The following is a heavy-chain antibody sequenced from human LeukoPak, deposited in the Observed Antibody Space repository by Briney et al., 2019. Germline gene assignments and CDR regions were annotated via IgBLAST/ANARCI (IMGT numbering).Heavy chain of an antibody. Sequence: GGSLRLSCAASGFTFSSYSMNWVRQAPGKGLEWVSSISSSSSYIYYADSVKGRFTISRDNAKNSLYLQMNSLRAEDTAVYYCARDSIAMVRGVMRSGFDYWGQGTLVTVSS. CDR1: GFTFSSYS. CDR2: ISSSSSYI. J-gene: IGHJ4*02. D-gene: IGHD3-10*01. CDR3: ARDSIAMVRGVMRSGFDY. V-gene: IGHV3-21*01.